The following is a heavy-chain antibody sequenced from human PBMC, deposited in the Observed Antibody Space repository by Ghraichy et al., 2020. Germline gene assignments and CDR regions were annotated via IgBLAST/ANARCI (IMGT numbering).Heavy chain of an antibody. J-gene: IGHJ6*02. V-gene: IGHV4-4*07. D-gene: IGHD6-13*01. Sequence: SETLSLTCTVSGGSISSYYWSWIRQPAGKGLEWIGRIYTSGSTNYNPSLKSRVTMSVDTSKNQFSLKLSSVTAADTAVYYCARDLPYSSSWYWDPVYYGMDVWGQGTTVTVSS. CDR1: GGSISSYY. CDR3: ARDLPYSSSWYWDPVYYGMDV. CDR2: IYTSGST.